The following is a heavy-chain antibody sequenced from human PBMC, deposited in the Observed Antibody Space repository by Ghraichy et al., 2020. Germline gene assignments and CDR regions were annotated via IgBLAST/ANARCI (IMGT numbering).Heavy chain of an antibody. D-gene: IGHD2-15*01. J-gene: IGHJ4*02. Sequence: GGSLRLSCVASGFTFSTSSMNWVRQAPGKGLAWVSYISGSSSTINYADSVKGRFTISRDNAKNSLYLQMNSLRAEDTAVYYCARGYCSGGTCYLFDYWGQGTLVTVSS. CDR1: GFTFSTSS. CDR2: ISGSSSTI. V-gene: IGHV3-48*01. CDR3: ARGYCSGGTCYLFDY.